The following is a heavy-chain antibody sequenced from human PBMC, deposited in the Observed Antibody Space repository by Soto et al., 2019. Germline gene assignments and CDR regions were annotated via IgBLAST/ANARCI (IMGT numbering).Heavy chain of an antibody. J-gene: IGHJ4*02. D-gene: IGHD3-22*01. CDR1: GGSISSGDYY. CDR2: IYYSGST. V-gene: IGHV4-30-4*01. CDR3: ARENYDSSGYYYGLGY. Sequence: SETLSLTCTVSGGSISSGDYYWSWIRQPPGKGLEWIGYIYYSGSTYYNPSLKSRVTISVDTSKNQFSLKLSSVTAADTAVYYCARENYDSSGYYYGLGYWGQGTLVTVSS.